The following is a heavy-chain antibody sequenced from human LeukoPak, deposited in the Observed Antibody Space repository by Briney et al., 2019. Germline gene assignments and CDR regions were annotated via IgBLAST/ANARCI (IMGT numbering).Heavy chain of an antibody. D-gene: IGHD6-6*01. CDR1: GYTFTSYD. J-gene: IGHJ4*02. Sequence: ASVKVSCKASGYTFTSYDINWERQATGQGLEWMGWMNPNSGNTGYAQKFQGRVTMTRNTSISTAYMELSSLRSEDPTAYYGAIGDSSYDWGQGNLVTVSS. CDR2: MNPNSGNT. CDR3: AIGDSSYD. V-gene: IGHV1-8*01.